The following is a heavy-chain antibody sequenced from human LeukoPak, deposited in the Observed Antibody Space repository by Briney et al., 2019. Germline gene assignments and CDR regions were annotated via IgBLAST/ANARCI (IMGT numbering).Heavy chain of an antibody. CDR2: ISAYNGNT. CDR3: ARVLAYYYDSSGYPPLAEYFQH. V-gene: IGHV1-18*01. D-gene: IGHD3-22*01. Sequence: ASVKVSCKASGYTFTSYGISWVRQAPGQGLEWMGWISAYNGNTNYAQKLQGRVTMTTDTPTSTAYMELRSLRSDDTAVYYCARVLAYYYDSSGYPPLAEYFQHWGQGTLVTVSS. J-gene: IGHJ1*01. CDR1: GYTFTSYG.